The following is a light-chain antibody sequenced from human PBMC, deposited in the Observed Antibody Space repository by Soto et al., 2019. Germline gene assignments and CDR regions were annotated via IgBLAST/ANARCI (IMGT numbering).Light chain of an antibody. J-gene: IGKJ5*01. Sequence: IQMTQSPSSLSASVGDRVTITCRAIQAISSAFAWYQQKPGKAPKLLIYYASSLESGVPSRFSGSGSGTDFTITISSLQPEDFETYYCQQFNNYPPTFGQGTRLEIK. CDR1: QAISSA. V-gene: IGKV1D-13*01. CDR2: YAS. CDR3: QQFNNYPPT.